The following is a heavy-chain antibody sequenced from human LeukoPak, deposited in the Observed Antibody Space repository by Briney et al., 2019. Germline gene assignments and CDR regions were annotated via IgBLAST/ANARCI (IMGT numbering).Heavy chain of an antibody. D-gene: IGHD3-10*01. CDR2: INPSGRST. Sequence: ASVKVSCKASGYTCTGYYMHWVRQAPGQGLEWMGIINPSGRSTNYALKFQGRVTMTRDTSTSTVYMELSSLRSEDTALYYCARRRFAAAPYDYWGQGTLVTVSS. J-gene: IGHJ4*02. CDR1: GYTCTGYY. V-gene: IGHV1-46*03. CDR3: ARRRFAAAPYDY.